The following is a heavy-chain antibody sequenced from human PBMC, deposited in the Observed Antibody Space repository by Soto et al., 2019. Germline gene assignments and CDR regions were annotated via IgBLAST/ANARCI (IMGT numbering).Heavy chain of an antibody. CDR2: IYPGDSDT. J-gene: IGHJ6*02. V-gene: IGHV5-51*01. Sequence: GESLKISCKGSGYIFTSYWIGWVRQMPGKGLEWMGIIYPGDSDTRYSPSFKGQVTISADKSISTAYLQWSSLKASDTAMYYCARQGGGSIWSYYYGMDVWGQGTTVTVSS. D-gene: IGHD2-21*01. CDR3: ARQGGGSIWSYYYGMDV. CDR1: GYIFTSYW.